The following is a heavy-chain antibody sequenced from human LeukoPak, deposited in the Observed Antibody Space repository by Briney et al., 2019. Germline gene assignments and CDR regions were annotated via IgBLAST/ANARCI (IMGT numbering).Heavy chain of an antibody. CDR3: AKDGDIVVVPAAIYYYYYMDV. J-gene: IGHJ6*03. CDR1: GFTFSGYD. CDR2: IGTAGHT. V-gene: IGHV3-13*01. D-gene: IGHD2-2*01. Sequence: GGSLRLSCAASGFTFSGYDMHWVRQATGKGLEWVSGIGTAGHTYYPGSVKGRFTISRENAKNSLYLQMNSLRAEDTAVYYCAKDGDIVVVPAAIYYYYYMDVWGKGTTVTVSS.